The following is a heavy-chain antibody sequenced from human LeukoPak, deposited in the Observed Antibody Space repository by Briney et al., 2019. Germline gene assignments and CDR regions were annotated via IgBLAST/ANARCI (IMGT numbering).Heavy chain of an antibody. V-gene: IGHV3-21*04. D-gene: IGHD3-3*01. CDR3: ARDNLDFWSGDHYFDY. CDR2: ISGSSSYI. CDR1: GFTFSSHC. J-gene: IGHJ4*02. Sequence: GGSLRLSCAASGFTFSSHCMNWVRQAPGKGLEWVSSISGSSSYIYYADSVKGRFTISRDNAKNSLFLQMNSLRAEDTAVYYCARDNLDFWSGDHYFDYWGQGTLVTVSS.